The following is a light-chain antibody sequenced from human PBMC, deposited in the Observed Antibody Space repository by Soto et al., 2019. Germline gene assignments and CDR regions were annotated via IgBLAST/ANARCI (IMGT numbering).Light chain of an antibody. V-gene: IGKV3-20*01. CDR3: QQYGRSPYT. J-gene: IGKJ2*01. CDR1: QSVGISL. Sequence: EIVLTQSPGTLSLSPGERATLSCRASQSVGISLAWYQQKPGQAPRLIIYGASSRATGIPDRFTGSGSGTDFTVTISRLEPEDFAVFYCQQYGRSPYTFGQGTKLEIK. CDR2: GAS.